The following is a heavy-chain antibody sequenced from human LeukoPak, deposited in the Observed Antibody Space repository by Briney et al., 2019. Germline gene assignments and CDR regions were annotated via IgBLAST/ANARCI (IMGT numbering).Heavy chain of an antibody. J-gene: IGHJ4*02. Sequence: PGGSLRLSCAASGFTFSSYGMSWVRQAPGKGLEWVSAISGSAVSTYYADSVKGRFTISRDNSKNTLYLQMNSLRAEDTAVYYCAKVTGYSSSWFNYWGQGTLVTVSS. D-gene: IGHD6-13*01. CDR3: AKVTGYSSSWFNY. CDR1: GFTFSSYG. CDR2: ISGSAVST. V-gene: IGHV3-23*01.